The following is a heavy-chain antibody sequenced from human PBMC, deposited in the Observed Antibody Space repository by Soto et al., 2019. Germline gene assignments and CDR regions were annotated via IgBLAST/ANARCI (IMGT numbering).Heavy chain of an antibody. CDR2: ISSSGTTI. CDR1: GLTFSSYE. J-gene: IGHJ4*02. V-gene: IGHV3-48*03. D-gene: IGHD3-22*01. CDR3: ASAKTNYDTSDYYYDYFDY. Sequence: GGSLRLSCAASGLTFSSYEMNWVRQAPGRGLEWVSYISSSGTTIYYADSVKGRFTISRDNAKSSLYLQMNSLRAEDTAVYYCASAKTNYDTSDYYYDYFDYWRQGTLVTVSS.